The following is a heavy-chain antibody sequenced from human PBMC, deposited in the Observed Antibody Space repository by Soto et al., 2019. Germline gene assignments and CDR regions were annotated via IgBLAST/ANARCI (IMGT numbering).Heavy chain of an antibody. CDR2: INSDGSST. J-gene: IGHJ4*02. CDR1: GFTFSSYW. D-gene: IGHD3-3*01. V-gene: IGHV3-74*01. Sequence: GGSLRLSCAASGFTFSSYWMHWVRQAPGKGLVWVSRINSDGSSTSYADSVKGRFTISRDNAKNTLYLQMNSLRAEDTAVYYCARDSNTALESYTAYFDYWGQGTLVTVS. CDR3: ARDSNTALESYTAYFDY.